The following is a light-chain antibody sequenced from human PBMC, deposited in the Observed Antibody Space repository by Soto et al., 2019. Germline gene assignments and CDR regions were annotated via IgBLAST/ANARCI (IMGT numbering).Light chain of an antibody. J-gene: IGKJ3*01. CDR2: GTS. V-gene: IGKV3-20*01. CDR3: QQYGSSLFT. Sequence: EIVLTQSPGTLSLSPGERATLSCRASQSVSSKYLAWYQQKPGQAPRVLIYGTSIRASGVPERFSGGGSGTDFTLTITRLEPEDFAVYYCQQYGSSLFTFGPGIKVDF. CDR1: QSVSSKY.